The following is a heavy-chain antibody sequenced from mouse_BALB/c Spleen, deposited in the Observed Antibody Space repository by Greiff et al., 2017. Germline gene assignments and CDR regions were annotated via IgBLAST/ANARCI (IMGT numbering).Heavy chain of an antibody. V-gene: IGHV1S81*02. D-gene: IGHD1-1*01. Sequence: QVQLQQPGAELVKPGASVKLSCKASGYTFTSYWMHWVKQRPGQGLEWIGEINPSNGRTNYNEKFKSKATLTVDKSSSTAYMQLSSLTSEDSAVYYCAPYSYGSSHYFDYWGQGTTLTVSS. CDR2: INPSNGRT. J-gene: IGHJ2*01. CDR1: GYTFTSYW. CDR3: APYSYGSSHYFDY.